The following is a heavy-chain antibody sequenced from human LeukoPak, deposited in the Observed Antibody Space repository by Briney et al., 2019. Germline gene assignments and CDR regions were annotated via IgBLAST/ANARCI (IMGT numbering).Heavy chain of an antibody. CDR2: IIPIFGTE. V-gene: IGHV1-69*05. Sequence: SVKVSCKASGGTFSSYAISWVRQAPGQGREWMGGIIPIFGTENYAQKFQGRVTITTDESTSTAYMQLSSLRSEDTAVYYCARGGGGTTGFDYWGQGTLVTVSS. CDR1: GGTFSSYA. J-gene: IGHJ4*02. D-gene: IGHD1-7*01. CDR3: ARGGGGTTGFDY.